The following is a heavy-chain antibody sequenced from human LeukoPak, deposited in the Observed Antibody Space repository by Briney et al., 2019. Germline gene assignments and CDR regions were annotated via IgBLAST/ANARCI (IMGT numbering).Heavy chain of an antibody. CDR3: ARGIAAGVFDY. D-gene: IGHD6-13*01. CDR1: GFTFSSYW. Sequence: GGSLRLSCADSGFTFSSYWMSWVRQAPGKGLEWVANIKQDGSEKYYVDSVKGRFTISRDNAKNSLYLQMNSLRAEDTAVYYCARGIAAGVFDYWGQGTLVTVSS. CDR2: IKQDGSEK. J-gene: IGHJ4*02. V-gene: IGHV3-7*05.